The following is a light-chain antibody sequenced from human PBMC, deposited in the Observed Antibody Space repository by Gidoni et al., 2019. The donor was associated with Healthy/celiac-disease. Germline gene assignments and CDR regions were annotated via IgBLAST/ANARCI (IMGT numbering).Light chain of an antibody. V-gene: IGKV1-39*01. J-gene: IGKJ2*02. Sequence: DIQMTKSPSSLSASVGDRVTITCRASQSISSYLNWYQQKPRKAPKLLIYAASSLQSGVPSRFSGSGYGTDFTRTISRLQPEDFATYYCQQSYSTPRTFGQGTKLEIK. CDR2: AAS. CDR1: QSISSY. CDR3: QQSYSTPRT.